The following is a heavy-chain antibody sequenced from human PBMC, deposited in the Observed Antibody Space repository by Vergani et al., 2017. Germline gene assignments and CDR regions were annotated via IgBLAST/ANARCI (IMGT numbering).Heavy chain of an antibody. Sequence: QVQLVQSGAEVKKPGASVKVSCKDSGNTFTDYYMHWVRQAPGQGLEWMGWINPNSGGINYAQKFQGRVAMTRDTSISTAYMELSNLRSDDTAVYYCARGSSGYDQNWFDPWGQGTLVTVSS. CDR2: INPNSGGI. J-gene: IGHJ5*02. CDR3: ARGSSGYDQNWFDP. D-gene: IGHD5-12*01. V-gene: IGHV1-2*02. CDR1: GNTFTDYY.